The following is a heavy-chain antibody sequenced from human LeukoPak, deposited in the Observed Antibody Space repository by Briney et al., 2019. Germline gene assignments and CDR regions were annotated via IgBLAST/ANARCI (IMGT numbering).Heavy chain of an antibody. D-gene: IGHD6-13*01. CDR1: GFTFSSYS. CDR3: AREHYLTTPYTSGWLYYFDY. CDR2: IWNDGSKT. V-gene: IGHV3-33*01. Sequence: GRSLRLSCAASGFTFSSYSMHWVRQAPGKGLEWVAVIWNDGSKTYYADSVKGRLTISRDNSKNTLYLQIDSLRAEDTAVYYCAREHYLTTPYTSGWLYYFDYWGQGTLVTVSS. J-gene: IGHJ4*02.